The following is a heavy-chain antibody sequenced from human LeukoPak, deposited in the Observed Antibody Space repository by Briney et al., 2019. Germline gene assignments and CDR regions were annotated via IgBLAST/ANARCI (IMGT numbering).Heavy chain of an antibody. Sequence: GVPLRFSRAACGFTFSGYIMISVREAPGKGLEWVSSISSSSSYIYYADSVKGRFTISRDNAKNSLYLQMNSLRAEGTAVYYCARDHIAVAGISDYWGQGTLVTVSS. V-gene: IGHV3-21*01. D-gene: IGHD6-19*01. J-gene: IGHJ4*02. CDR2: ISSSSSYI. CDR3: ARDHIAVAGISDY. CDR1: GFTFSGYI.